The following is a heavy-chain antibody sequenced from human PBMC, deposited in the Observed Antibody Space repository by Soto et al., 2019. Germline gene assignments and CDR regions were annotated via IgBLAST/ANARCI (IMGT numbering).Heavy chain of an antibody. CDR2: IYYSGST. CDR1: GGSISSYY. J-gene: IGHJ6*03. Sequence: SETLSLTCTVSGGSISSYYWSWIRQPPGKGLEWIGYIYYSGSTNYNPPLKSRVTISVDTSKNQFSLKLSSVTAADTAVYYCARGYGDYGEYYYYYYMDVWGKGTTVTVSS. V-gene: IGHV4-59*08. D-gene: IGHD4-17*01. CDR3: ARGYGDYGEYYYYYYMDV.